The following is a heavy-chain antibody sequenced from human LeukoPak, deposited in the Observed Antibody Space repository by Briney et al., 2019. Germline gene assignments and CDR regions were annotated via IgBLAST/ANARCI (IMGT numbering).Heavy chain of an antibody. J-gene: IGHJ2*01. V-gene: IGHV3-30*01. Sequence: GGSLRLSCEVSGFAFSTYAFHWVRQAPGEGLQWVALISYDGSDKYYADSVKGRFTISRDNSKNTLYLQMNSLRPEDTAVYFCARDGMVYAKGNYFDLWGRGTLVTVSS. D-gene: IGHD2-8*01. CDR3: ARDGMVYAKGNYFDL. CDR1: GFAFSTYA. CDR2: ISYDGSDK.